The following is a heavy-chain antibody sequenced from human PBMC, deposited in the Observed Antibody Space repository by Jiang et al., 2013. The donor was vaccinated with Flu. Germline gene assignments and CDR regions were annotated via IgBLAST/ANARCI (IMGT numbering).Heavy chain of an antibody. V-gene: IGHV1-2*02. CDR2: LNPNTGDT. D-gene: IGHD2-21*02. Sequence: SGAEVKKPGASVTVSCQTSGYTFGASYIHWIRQAPGQGLEWMGWLNPNTGDTAYAHNFQGRVTLTRDTSVSTVYMELRRLRFDDTALYYCARVVTATGWFDPWGQGTLVTVSS. J-gene: IGHJ5*02. CDR1: GYTFGASY. CDR3: ARVVTATGWFDP.